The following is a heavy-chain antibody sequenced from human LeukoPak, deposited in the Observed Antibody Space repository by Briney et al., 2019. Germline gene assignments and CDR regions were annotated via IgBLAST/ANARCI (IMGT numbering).Heavy chain of an antibody. Sequence: AASVKVSCKASGYTFTSYYMHWVRQAPGQGLEWMGIINPSGGSTSYAQKFQGRVTMTRDTSTSTVYMELSSLRSEDTAVYYCATDWNQLERHASFDYWGQGTLVTVSS. D-gene: IGHD1-1*01. CDR3: ATDWNQLERHASFDY. CDR2: INPSGGST. CDR1: GYTFTSYY. J-gene: IGHJ4*02. V-gene: IGHV1-46*01.